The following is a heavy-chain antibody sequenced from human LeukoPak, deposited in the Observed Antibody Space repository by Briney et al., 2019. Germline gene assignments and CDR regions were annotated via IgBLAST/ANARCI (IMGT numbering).Heavy chain of an antibody. CDR1: GYIFTTHG. V-gene: IGHV1-18*01. CDR3: ARDGYFDL. CDR2: ISAHNGNT. Sequence: ASGKVSCKASGYIFTTHGIAWVRQAPGQGLEWMGWISAHNGNTNYAQSLQGRVTMTTDTSTNTAYMELRSLRSDDTAVYYCARDGYFDLWGRGTLVTVSS. J-gene: IGHJ2*01.